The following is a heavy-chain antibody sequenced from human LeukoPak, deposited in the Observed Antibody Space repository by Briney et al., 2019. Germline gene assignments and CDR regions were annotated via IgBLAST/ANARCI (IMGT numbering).Heavy chain of an antibody. CDR1: GFSFSNYA. J-gene: IGHJ4*02. CDR2: ISDSGAAT. D-gene: IGHD4-17*01. CDR3: AKIAPWGAVTTTDGFDY. V-gene: IGHV3-23*01. Sequence: GGSLRLSCAASGFSFSNYAMGWVRQAPGKGLEWVSSISDSGAATYYADSVKGRFTISRDNSKNTLYLQLNSLGAEDTAVYYCAKIAPWGAVTTTDGFDYWGQGTLVTVSP.